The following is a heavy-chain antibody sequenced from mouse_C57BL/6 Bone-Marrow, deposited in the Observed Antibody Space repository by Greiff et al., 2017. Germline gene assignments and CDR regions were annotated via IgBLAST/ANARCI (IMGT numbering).Heavy chain of an antibody. CDR3: ASGLYYSNFDY. D-gene: IGHD2-5*01. CDR2: IYPSDSET. Sequence: QVQLQQPGAELVRPGSSVKLSCKASGYTFTSYWMDWVKQRPGQGLEWIGNIYPSDSETHYNQKFKDKATLTVDKSSSTAYMQLSSLTSEDSAVYYCASGLYYSNFDYWGQGTTLTVSS. V-gene: IGHV1-61*01. CDR1: GYTFTSYW. J-gene: IGHJ2*01.